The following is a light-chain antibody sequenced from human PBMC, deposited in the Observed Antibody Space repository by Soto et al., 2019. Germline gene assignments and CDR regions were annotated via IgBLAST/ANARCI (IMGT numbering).Light chain of an antibody. CDR1: QGISSY. V-gene: IGKV1-8*01. J-gene: IGKJ1*01. CDR3: QQYYSYPWT. CDR2: AAS. Sequence: AIRRTQSPSSLSASTGDRVTITCRASQGISSYLAWYQQKPGKAPKLLIYAASTLQSGVPSRFSESGSGTDLTLTISCLQSEDFATYYCQQYYSYPWTFGQGTKVDIX.